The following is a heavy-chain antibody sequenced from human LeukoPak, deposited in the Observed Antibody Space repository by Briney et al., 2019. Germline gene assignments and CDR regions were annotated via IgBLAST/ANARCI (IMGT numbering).Heavy chain of an antibody. D-gene: IGHD4-11*01. Sequence: SVKVSCKASGGTFSSYAISWVRQAPGQGLEWMGGIIPIFGTANYAQKFQGRVTITTDESTSTAYMELSSLRSEDTAVYYCASSVTQVGDWFDPWGQGTLVTVSS. V-gene: IGHV1-69*05. CDR1: GGTFSSYA. CDR3: ASSVTQVGDWFDP. CDR2: IIPIFGTA. J-gene: IGHJ5*02.